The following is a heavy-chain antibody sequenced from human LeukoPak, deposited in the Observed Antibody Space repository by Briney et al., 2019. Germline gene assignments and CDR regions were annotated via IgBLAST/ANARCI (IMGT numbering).Heavy chain of an antibody. D-gene: IGHD3-22*01. CDR3: AGKYSYDSSGYYSDY. CDR1: GFTFSSYS. Sequence: GGSLRLSCAASGFTFSSYSMNWVRQAPGKGLEWVSSISSSSSYIYYADSVKGRFTISRDNAKNSPYLQMNSLRAEGTAVYYCAGKYSYDSSGYYSDYWGQGTPVTVSS. CDR2: ISSSSSYI. J-gene: IGHJ4*02. V-gene: IGHV3-21*01.